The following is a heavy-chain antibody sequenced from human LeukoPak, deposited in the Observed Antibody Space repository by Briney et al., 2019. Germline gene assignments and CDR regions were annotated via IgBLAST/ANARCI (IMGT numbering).Heavy chain of an antibody. CDR3: ARAYSERYGLGYYYMDV. D-gene: IGHD1-26*01. Sequence: PGGSLRLSCAASGFTFSTYGMHWVRQAPGKGLEWVSYISSSGSTIYYADSVKGRFTISRDNAKKSVYLQMNRLRAEDTAVYYCARAYSERYGLGYYYMDVWGKGTTVTISS. CDR1: GFTFSTYG. V-gene: IGHV3-48*04. CDR2: ISSSGSTI. J-gene: IGHJ6*03.